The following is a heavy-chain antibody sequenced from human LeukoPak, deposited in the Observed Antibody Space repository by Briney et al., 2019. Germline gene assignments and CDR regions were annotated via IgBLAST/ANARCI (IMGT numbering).Heavy chain of an antibody. J-gene: IGHJ5*02. CDR3: ARLPQIVVVNGPWFDP. V-gene: IGHV4-59*01. Sequence: SETLSLTCTVSGGSISSYYWSWIRQPPGKGLEWIGYIYYSGSTNYNPSPKSRVTISVDTSKNQFSLKLSSVTAADTAVYYCARLPQIVVVNGPWFDPWGQGTLVTVSS. D-gene: IGHD3-22*01. CDR2: IYYSGST. CDR1: GGSISSYY.